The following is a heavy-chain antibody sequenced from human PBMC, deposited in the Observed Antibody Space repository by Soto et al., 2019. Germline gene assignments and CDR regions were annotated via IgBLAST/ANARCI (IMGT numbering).Heavy chain of an antibody. D-gene: IGHD3-22*01. CDR1: GYTFTNYY. CDR3: EINATNGYYLDC. CDR2: INPTGGST. J-gene: IGHJ4*02. Sequence: QVQLVQSGAEVKKPGASVKVSCKASGYTFTNYYIHWVRQAPGQGLEWMGMINPTGGSTSYAQKFQGXLXXXRXPSTSTVSWELRSLRSEDEAVYYCEINATNGYYLDCWGQGTLVTVSS. V-gene: IGHV1-46*01.